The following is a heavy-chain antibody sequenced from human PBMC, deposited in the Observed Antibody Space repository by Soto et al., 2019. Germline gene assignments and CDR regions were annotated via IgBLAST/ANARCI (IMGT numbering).Heavy chain of an antibody. CDR3: ARRFYYGMDV. D-gene: IGHD3-3*01. CDR1: GGSISSFY. J-gene: IGHJ6*02. Sequence: QVQLQESGPGLVKPSETLSLTCTVSGGSISSFYWSWIRQPPGKGLEWIGYVYHSVSTNYNPSLKSRVTISVDTSQKRLSLKLTSVTAADTAVYYCARRFYYGMDVWGQGITVTVSS. CDR2: VYHSVST. V-gene: IGHV4-59*01.